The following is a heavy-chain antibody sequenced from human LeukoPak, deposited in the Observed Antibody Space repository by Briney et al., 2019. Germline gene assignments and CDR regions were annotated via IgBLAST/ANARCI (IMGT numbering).Heavy chain of an antibody. J-gene: IGHJ5*02. CDR1: GGTFSSYA. Sequence: GSSVKVSCKASGGTFSSYAISWVRQAPGQGLEWMGRIIPILGIANYAQKFQGRVTFTADKSTSTACMELSSLRSEDTAVYYCASNIVVVVAGEGWFDPWGQGTLVTVSS. V-gene: IGHV1-69*04. CDR2: IIPILGIA. D-gene: IGHD2-15*01. CDR3: ASNIVVVVAGEGWFDP.